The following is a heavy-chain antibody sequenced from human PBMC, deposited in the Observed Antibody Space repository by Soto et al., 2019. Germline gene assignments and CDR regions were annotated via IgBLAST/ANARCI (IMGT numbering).Heavy chain of an antibody. J-gene: IGHJ4*02. CDR3: AGRCDSTTCLGHFDY. Sequence: QVQLVQSGGEVKKPGSSVKVSCKASGGTFNNYVVNWVRQAPGQGLEWMGGILPIFDTANYAQKFQGRVTITADKSTSTAYMELTSLRSEDTAVYYCAGRCDSTTCLGHFDYWGQGTLVTVAS. V-gene: IGHV1-69*06. CDR2: ILPIFDTA. CDR1: GGTFNNYV. D-gene: IGHD2-2*01.